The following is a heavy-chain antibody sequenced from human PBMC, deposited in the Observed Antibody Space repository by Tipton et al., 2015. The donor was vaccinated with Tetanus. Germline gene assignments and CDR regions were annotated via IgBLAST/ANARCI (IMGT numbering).Heavy chain of an antibody. Sequence: QLVQSGAEVKKPGASVKVSCKTFGYSFPRNGIGWVRQAPGKGLKWMGWIIPYNGQTNYAQKLQGRVPMTTDTSTTTAYMELRSLTSDATAVYYCVRGPPPESDWHHLIVFWGQGPLVTVSP. CDR2: IIPYNGQT. D-gene: IGHD3-9*01. V-gene: IGHV1-18*01. J-gene: IGHJ4*02. CDR1: GYSFPRNG. CDR3: VRGPPPESDWHHLIVF.